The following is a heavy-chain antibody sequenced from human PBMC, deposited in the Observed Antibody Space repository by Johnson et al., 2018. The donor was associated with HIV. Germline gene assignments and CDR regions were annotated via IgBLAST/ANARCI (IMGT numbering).Heavy chain of an antibody. Sequence: VQLVESGGGVVQPGGSLRLSCAASGFTFSSNALHWVRQAPGKGLEWVTVISNDGTNKYYADSVKGRFTISRDNSKNTLYLQMNSLRAEDTAVYYCASVYYDILTGYYYDAFDIWGQGTMVTVSS. J-gene: IGHJ3*02. CDR1: GFTFSSNA. CDR2: ISNDGTNK. D-gene: IGHD3-9*01. CDR3: ASVYYDILTGYYYDAFDI. V-gene: IGHV3-30*04.